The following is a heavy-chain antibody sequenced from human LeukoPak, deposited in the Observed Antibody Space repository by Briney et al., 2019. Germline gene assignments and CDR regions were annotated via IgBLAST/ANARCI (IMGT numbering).Heavy chain of an antibody. Sequence: GASVKVSCKASGGTFSSYAISWVRQAPGQGLEWMGGIIPIFGTANYAQKFQGRVTITADKSTSTAYMELSSLRSEDTAVYYCARAKAGYSSSWGDYYYYYMDVWGKGTTVTVSS. CDR3: ARAKAGYSSSWGDYYYYYMDV. V-gene: IGHV1-69*06. J-gene: IGHJ6*03. CDR1: GGTFSSYA. CDR2: IIPIFGTA. D-gene: IGHD6-13*01.